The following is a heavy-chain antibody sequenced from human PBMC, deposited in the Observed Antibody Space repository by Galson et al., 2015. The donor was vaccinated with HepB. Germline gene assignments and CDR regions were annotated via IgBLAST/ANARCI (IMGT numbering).Heavy chain of an antibody. J-gene: IGHJ4*02. CDR3: ARDRGSSGWYDSVYFDY. CDR2: TYYRSKWYN. Sequence: CAISGDSVSSYNAAWNWIRQSPSRGLEWLGRTYYRSKWYNDYAVSVKSRVSINPDTSKNQFSLQLNSVTPEDTALYYCARDRGSSGWYDSVYFDYWGQGTLVTASS. V-gene: IGHV6-1*01. CDR1: GDSVSSYNAA. D-gene: IGHD6-19*01.